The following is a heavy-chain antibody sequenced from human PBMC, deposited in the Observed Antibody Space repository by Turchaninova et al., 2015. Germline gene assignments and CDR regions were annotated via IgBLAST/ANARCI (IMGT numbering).Heavy chain of an antibody. CDR3: ATYPLGSSGWYALDI. J-gene: IGHJ3*02. V-gene: IGHV4-39*01. CDR1: GGSISSSSYF. D-gene: IGHD6-19*01. CDR2: VYYSGTT. Sequence: QLQLQESGPGLVKPSETLSLTCTVSGGSISSSSYFWVWIRQPPGKGLEWIGSVYYSGTTYYNPSPKSRVTMSVDTSKNNCSLKLSSVTAADTAVYYCATYPLGSSGWYALDIWGQGTMVTVSS.